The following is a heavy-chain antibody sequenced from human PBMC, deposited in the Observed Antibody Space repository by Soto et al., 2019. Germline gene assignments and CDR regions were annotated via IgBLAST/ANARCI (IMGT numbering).Heavy chain of an antibody. V-gene: IGHV1-69*13. J-gene: IGHJ4*02. CDR2: IFPIFGTA. D-gene: IGHD6-19*01. Sequence: ASVKVSCKASGGTFSSYAISWVRQAPGQGLEWMGGIFPIFGTANYAQKFQGRVTITADESTSTAYMELSSLRFEDTAVYYCARMYSSGSDYWGQGTLVTVSS. CDR3: ARMYSSGSDY. CDR1: GGTFSSYA.